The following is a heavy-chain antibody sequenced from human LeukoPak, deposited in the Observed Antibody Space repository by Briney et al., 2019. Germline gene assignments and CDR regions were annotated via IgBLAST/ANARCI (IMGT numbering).Heavy chain of an antibody. CDR2: IYYSGST. CDR3: ARLTFSSTSWADY. V-gene: IGHV4-59*08. J-gene: IGHJ4*02. D-gene: IGHD2-2*01. Sequence: SETLSLTCTVSGGSISRYYGSWIRQPPGKGLEWIGYIYYSGSTNYNPSLKSRVTISVDTSKNQFSLKLSSVTAADTAVYYCARLTFSSTSWADYWGQGTLVTVSS. CDR1: GGSISRYY.